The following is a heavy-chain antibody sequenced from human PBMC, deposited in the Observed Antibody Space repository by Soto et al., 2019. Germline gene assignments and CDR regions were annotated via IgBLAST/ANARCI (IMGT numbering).Heavy chain of an antibody. CDR1: GGTFSSYA. D-gene: IGHD5-12*01. Sequence: SVKVSCKASGGTFSSYAISWVRQAPGQGLEWMGGIIPIFGTANYAQKFQGRVTVTADESTSTAYMELSSLRSEDTAVYYCARKKFSGYVNWFDPWGQGTLVTVSS. CDR2: IIPIFGTA. J-gene: IGHJ5*02. CDR3: ARKKFSGYVNWFDP. V-gene: IGHV1-69*13.